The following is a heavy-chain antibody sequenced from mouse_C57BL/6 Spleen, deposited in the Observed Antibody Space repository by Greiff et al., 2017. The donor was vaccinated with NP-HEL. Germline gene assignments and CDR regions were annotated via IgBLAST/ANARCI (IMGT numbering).Heavy chain of an antibody. CDR1: GFTFSDYY. Sequence: EVKLVESEGGLVQPGSSMKLSCTASGFTFSDYYMAWVRQVPEKGLEWVANINYDGSSTYYLDSLKSRFIISRDNAKNILYLQMSSLKSEDTATYYCAREIYYCSSWYFDYWGQGTTLTVSS. CDR2: INYDGSST. J-gene: IGHJ2*01. D-gene: IGHD1-1*01. V-gene: IGHV5-16*01. CDR3: AREIYYCSSWYFDY.